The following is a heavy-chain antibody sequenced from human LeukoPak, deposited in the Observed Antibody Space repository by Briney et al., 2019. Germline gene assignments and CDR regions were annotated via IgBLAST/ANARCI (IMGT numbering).Heavy chain of an antibody. J-gene: IGHJ4*02. CDR3: TKDEGWEHHC. CDR2: ISASDGNT. CDR1: GITIRSSG. V-gene: IGHV3-23*01. D-gene: IGHD1/OR15-1a*01. Sequence: GGSLRLSCAASGITIRSSGMSWVRQAPGKGLEWVSGISASDGNTYYADSVQGRFTISRDSSENTLYLQMNSLRAGDTAIYYCTKDEGWEHHCWGQGTLVTVSS.